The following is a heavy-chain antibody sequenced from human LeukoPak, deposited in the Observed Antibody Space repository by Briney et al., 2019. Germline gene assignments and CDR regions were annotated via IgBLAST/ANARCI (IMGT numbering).Heavy chain of an antibody. CDR2: INQDGSGE. J-gene: IGHJ4*02. CDR3: ARAATAGTVDY. Sequence: GGSLRLSCAASGFTFSNYWMSWVRQTPGKGLEWVANINQDGSGEYYVDSVKGRFSISRDNAKNSLFLQMNSLTAEDTAVYYCARAATAGTVDYWGQGTLVTASS. CDR1: GFTFSNYW. V-gene: IGHV3-7*01. D-gene: IGHD2-21*02.